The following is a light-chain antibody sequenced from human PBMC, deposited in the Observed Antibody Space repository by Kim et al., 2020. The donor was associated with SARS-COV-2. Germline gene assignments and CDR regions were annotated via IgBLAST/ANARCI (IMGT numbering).Light chain of an antibody. CDR1: QSISSG. CDR3: QQYNSAPWT. Sequence: ASVGDRVTITCRARQSISSGLAWYQQKPGKAPKLLIYKASSLESGVPSRFSGSGSGTEFTLTISSLQPDDFATYHCQQYNSAPWTFGQGTKVDIK. CDR2: KAS. V-gene: IGKV1-5*03. J-gene: IGKJ1*01.